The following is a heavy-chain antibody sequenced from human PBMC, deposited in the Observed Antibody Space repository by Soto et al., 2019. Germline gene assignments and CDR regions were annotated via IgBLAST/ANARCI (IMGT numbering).Heavy chain of an antibody. V-gene: IGHV1-69*13. CDR1: GGTFSSYA. CDR3: ARVGIVVVVAAKYYYGMDV. CDR2: IIPIFGTA. Sequence: SVKVSCKASGGTFSSYAISWVRQAPGQGLEWMGGIIPIFGTANYAQKFQGRVTITADESTSTAYMELSSLRSEDTAVYYCARVGIVVVVAAKYYYGMDVWGQGTTVTVSS. J-gene: IGHJ6*02. D-gene: IGHD2-15*01.